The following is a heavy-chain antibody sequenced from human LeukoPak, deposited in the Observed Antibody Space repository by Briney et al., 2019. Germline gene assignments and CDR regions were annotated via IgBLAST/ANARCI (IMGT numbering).Heavy chain of an antibody. Sequence: GASVKVSCKASGYTFTDYYMHWVRQAPGQGLEWMGRINPKSGGTSFAQKFQGRVTMTRDTSISTAYMELSRLRSDDTAVYYWARLLGDFEYWGQGTLVTVSS. CDR1: GYTFTDYY. V-gene: IGHV1-2*06. J-gene: IGHJ4*02. CDR2: INPKSGGT. D-gene: IGHD3-16*01. CDR3: ARLLGDFEY.